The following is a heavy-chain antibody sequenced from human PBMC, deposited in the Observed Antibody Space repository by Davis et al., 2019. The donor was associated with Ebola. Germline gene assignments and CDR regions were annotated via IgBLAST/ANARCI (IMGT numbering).Heavy chain of an antibody. CDR1: GFTFVDYA. J-gene: IGHJ5*02. V-gene: IGHV3-9*01. D-gene: IGHD3-10*01. Sequence: SLKISCAASGFTFVDYAMHWVRQAPGKGLEWVSGISWNSGSIGYADSVKGRFTISRDNAKNSLYLQMNSLRAEDTALYYCATRGPWGQGTLVTVSS. CDR3: ATRGP. CDR2: ISWNSGSI.